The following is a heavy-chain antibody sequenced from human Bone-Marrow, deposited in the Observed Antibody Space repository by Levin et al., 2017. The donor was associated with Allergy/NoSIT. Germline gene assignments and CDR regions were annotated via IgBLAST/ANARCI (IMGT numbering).Heavy chain of an antibody. D-gene: IGHD3-22*01. Sequence: PSETLSLTCAVYGGSFSGYYWSWIRQPPGKGLEWIGEINHSGSTNYNPSLKSRVTISVDTSKNQFSLKLSSVTAADTAVYYCARARKGVAITQKYYYYYMDVWGKGTTVTVSS. CDR1: GGSFSGYY. CDR3: ARARKGVAITQKYYYYYMDV. V-gene: IGHV4-34*01. J-gene: IGHJ6*03. CDR2: INHSGST.